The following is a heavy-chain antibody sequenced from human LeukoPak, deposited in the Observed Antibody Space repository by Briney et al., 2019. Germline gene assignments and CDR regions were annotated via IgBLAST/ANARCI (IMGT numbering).Heavy chain of an antibody. Sequence: ASVKVSCKASGYTFTGYYMHWVRQAPGQGLEWMGRINPNSGGTNYAQKFQGRVTMTRDTSISTAYMELSGLTSDDPAVYYCARGGSGSGYLYYFDYWGQGTLASVSS. V-gene: IGHV1-2*06. CDR1: GYTFTGYY. D-gene: IGHD3-10*01. J-gene: IGHJ4*02. CDR2: INPNSGGT. CDR3: ARGGSGSGYLYYFDY.